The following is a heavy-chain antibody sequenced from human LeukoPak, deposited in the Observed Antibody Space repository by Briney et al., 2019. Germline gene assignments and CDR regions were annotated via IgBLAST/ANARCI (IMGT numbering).Heavy chain of an antibody. J-gene: IGHJ3*02. D-gene: IGHD4-17*01. V-gene: IGHV5-51*01. CDR3: ARPHGDYDPLYAFDI. CDR2: IYPGDSGT. CDR1: GYSFTSYW. Sequence: GESLKISCKGSGYSFTSYWIGWVRQMPGKGLEWMGIIYPGDSGTRYSPSFQGQVTISADKSISTAYLQWSSLKASDTAMYYCARPHGDYDPLYAFDIWGQGTMVTVSS.